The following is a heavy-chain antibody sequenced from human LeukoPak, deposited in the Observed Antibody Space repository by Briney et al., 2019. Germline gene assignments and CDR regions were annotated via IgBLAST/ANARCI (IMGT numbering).Heavy chain of an antibody. V-gene: IGHV5-51*01. J-gene: IGHJ4*02. D-gene: IGHD3-9*01. CDR1: GYSFTSHW. CDR3: ARRDYDILTGYAPFDY. CDR2: IYPGDSDT. Sequence: GESLKISCKGSGYSFTSHWIAWVRQMPGKGLEWMGIIYPGDSDTRYSPSFQGQVTISADKSISTAYLQWSSLKASDTAMYYCARRDYDILTGYAPFDYWGQGTLVTVSS.